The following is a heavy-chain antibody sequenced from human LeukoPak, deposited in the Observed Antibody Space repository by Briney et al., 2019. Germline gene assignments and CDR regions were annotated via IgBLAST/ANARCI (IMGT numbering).Heavy chain of an antibody. CDR1: GYTFSSYG. J-gene: IGHJ4*02. D-gene: IGHD5-12*01. Sequence: ASVKVSCKASGYTFSSYGISWVRQAPGQGLEWMGWISAYNGNTNFAQEFQGRVTMSTDTSTSTASMELRSLRSDDTAVYYCARDQGIYNHRIIDSWGQGTLVTVSS. CDR2: ISAYNGNT. CDR3: ARDQGIYNHRIIDS. V-gene: IGHV1-18*01.